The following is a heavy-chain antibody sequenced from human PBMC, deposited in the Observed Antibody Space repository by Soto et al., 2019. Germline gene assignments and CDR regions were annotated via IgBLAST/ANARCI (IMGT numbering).Heavy chain of an antibody. CDR1: GYTFTGYA. CDR2: INSGNGNT. Sequence: QVQLVQSGAEEKKPGASVKVSCKASGYTFTGYAMHWVRQAPGQRLEWMGWINSGNGNTKYSQKFQGRVTITRDTSARTAYMDLSSLRSEDTAVYYCARAVAVPADFDFWGQGTLVTVSS. V-gene: IGHV1-3*05. D-gene: IGHD6-19*01. CDR3: ARAVAVPADFDF. J-gene: IGHJ4*02.